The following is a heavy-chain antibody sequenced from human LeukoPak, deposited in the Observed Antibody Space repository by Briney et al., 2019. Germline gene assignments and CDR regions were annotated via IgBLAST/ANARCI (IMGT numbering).Heavy chain of an antibody. CDR2: IRSKAHSYAT. J-gene: IGHJ4*02. V-gene: IGHV3-73*01. CDR1: GFTFSGSA. CDR3: TTSPHDSSGYYYVYN. Sequence: GGSLRLSCAASGFTFSGSAMHWVRQASGKGLEWVGRIRSKAHSYATAYAASVTGRFTISRDDSKNTAYLQMNSLKTEDTAVYYCTTSPHDSSGYYYVYNWGQGTLVTVSS. D-gene: IGHD3-22*01.